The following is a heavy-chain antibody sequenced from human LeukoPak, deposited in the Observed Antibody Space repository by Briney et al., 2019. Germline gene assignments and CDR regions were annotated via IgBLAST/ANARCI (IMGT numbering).Heavy chain of an antibody. Sequence: GGSLRLSCAASGFTFSSYGMHWVRQAPGKGLEWVAVISYDGGNKYYADSVKGRFTISRDNSKNTLYLQMNSLRAEDTAVYYCAKDRNNAYNWNDDISYYFDYWGQGTLVTVSS. J-gene: IGHJ4*02. CDR3: AKDRNNAYNWNDDISYYFDY. D-gene: IGHD1-20*01. V-gene: IGHV3-30*18. CDR1: GFTFSSYG. CDR2: ISYDGGNK.